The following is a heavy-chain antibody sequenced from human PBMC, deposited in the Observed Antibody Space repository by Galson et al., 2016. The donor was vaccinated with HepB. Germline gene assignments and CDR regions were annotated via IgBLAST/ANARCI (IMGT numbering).Heavy chain of an antibody. V-gene: IGHV4-61*08. CDR2: IYYTGPT. Sequence: SETLSLTCTVSGGSVSSDDYYWGWIRQPPGKGLEWIGFIYYTGPTKYNPSLTGRVSISLDMSKNQFSLQLTSVTAADTAMYFCARVSIAVADNWFDPWGQGTLVTVSS. D-gene: IGHD6-19*01. CDR1: GGSVSSDDYY. J-gene: IGHJ5*02. CDR3: ARVSIAVADNWFDP.